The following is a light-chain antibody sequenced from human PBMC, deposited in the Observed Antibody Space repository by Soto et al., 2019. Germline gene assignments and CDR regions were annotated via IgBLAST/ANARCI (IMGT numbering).Light chain of an antibody. Sequence: EIVVTQSPATLSVSPGERATLSCRASQSVGNNFAWYQQKPGQAPRLLIFATATRATGVPARFSGSGSGTEFPLPISSLQSQDFAVYYCQQYGDWPLTFGGGAKVDIE. CDR3: QQYGDWPLT. J-gene: IGKJ4*01. V-gene: IGKV3-15*01. CDR2: ATA. CDR1: QSVGNN.